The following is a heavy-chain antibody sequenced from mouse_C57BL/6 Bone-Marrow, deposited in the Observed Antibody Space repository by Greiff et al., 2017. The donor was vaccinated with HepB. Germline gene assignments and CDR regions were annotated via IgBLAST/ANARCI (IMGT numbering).Heavy chain of an antibody. Sequence: QVQLKQSGPELVKPGASVKISCKASGYAFSSSWMNWVKQRPGKGLEWIGRIYPGDGDTNYNGKFKGKATLTADKSSSTAYMQLSSLTSEDSAVYFCANDGYYLYWYFDVWGTGTTVTVSS. CDR1: GYAFSSSW. D-gene: IGHD2-3*01. CDR3: ANDGYYLYWYFDV. CDR2: IYPGDGDT. V-gene: IGHV1-82*01. J-gene: IGHJ1*03.